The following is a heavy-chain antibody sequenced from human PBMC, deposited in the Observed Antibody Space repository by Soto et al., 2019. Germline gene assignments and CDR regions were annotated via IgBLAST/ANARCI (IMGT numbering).Heavy chain of an antibody. D-gene: IGHD3-3*01. V-gene: IGHV3-23*01. CDR2: ITGTGSST. Sequence: GGSLRLSCAASGFTFSSYAMSWVRQAPGKGLEWVSAITGTGSSTYYADSVKGQFIISRDDSKNTLYLQMNSLRAEDTAVYYCAKSLHDFWSGYYGYYYYAMDVWGQGTTVTVSS. J-gene: IGHJ6*02. CDR1: GFTFSSYA. CDR3: AKSLHDFWSGYYGYYYYAMDV.